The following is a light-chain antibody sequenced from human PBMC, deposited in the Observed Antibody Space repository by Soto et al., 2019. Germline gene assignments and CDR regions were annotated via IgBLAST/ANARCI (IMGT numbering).Light chain of an antibody. CDR3: QQGDSFPLT. J-gene: IGKJ4*01. Sequence: DIQMTQSPSSLSASVGDRVTISCRASQSMSTYLNWYQHKPGKAPKLLIYAASSLQSGVPARFSGSGSGTDFTLTISSLQPEDFANYYCQQGDSFPLTFGGGTKVDIK. CDR2: AAS. CDR1: QSMSTY. V-gene: IGKV1-39*01.